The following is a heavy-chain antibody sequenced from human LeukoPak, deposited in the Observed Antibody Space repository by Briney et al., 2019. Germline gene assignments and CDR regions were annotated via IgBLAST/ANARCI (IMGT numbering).Heavy chain of an antibody. D-gene: IGHD3-3*01. CDR1: GGSISSSSYY. CDR3: ARGDYDFWSGSLSYFDY. J-gene: IGHJ4*02. Sequence: PSETLSLTCTVSGGSISSSSYYWGWIRQPPGKGLEWIGSIYYSGSTYYNPSLKSRVTISVDTSKNQFSLKLSSVTAADTAVYYCARGDYDFWSGSLSYFDYWGQGTRVTGSS. V-gene: IGHV4-39*07. CDR2: IYYSGST.